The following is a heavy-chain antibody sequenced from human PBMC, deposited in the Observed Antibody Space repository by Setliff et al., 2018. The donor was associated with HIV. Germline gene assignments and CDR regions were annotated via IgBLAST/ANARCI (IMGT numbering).Heavy chain of an antibody. CDR2: ISTSGSTI. CDR1: GFTFSNYW. D-gene: IGHD7-27*01. J-gene: IGHJ4*02. CDR3: AREGPQTGDHSLALF. Sequence: GSLRLSCVASGFTFSNYWMSWVRQAPGKGLEWISYISTSGSTIYYADSVKGRFTISRDNAKNSLYLQMNSLRSEDTAVYYCAREGPQTGDHSLALFWGQGTVVTVSS. V-gene: IGHV3-48*04.